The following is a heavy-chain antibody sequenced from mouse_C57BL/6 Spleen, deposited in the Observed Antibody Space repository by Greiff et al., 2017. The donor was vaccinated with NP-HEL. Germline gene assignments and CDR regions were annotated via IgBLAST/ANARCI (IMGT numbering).Heavy chain of an antibody. Sequence: QVQLKESGPGLVQPSQSLSITCTVSGFSLTSYGVHWVRQSPGKGLEWLGVIWRGGSTDYNAAFMSRLSTTKDNSKGQVFFKMNSLQADDTAIYYCAPTGTDYAMDYWGQGTSVTVSS. CDR1: GFSLTSYG. CDR2: IWRGGST. CDR3: APTGTDYAMDY. V-gene: IGHV2-5*01. J-gene: IGHJ4*01. D-gene: IGHD4-1*02.